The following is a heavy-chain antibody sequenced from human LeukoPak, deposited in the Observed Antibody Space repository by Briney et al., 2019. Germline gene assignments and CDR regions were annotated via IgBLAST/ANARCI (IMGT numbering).Heavy chain of an antibody. V-gene: IGHV3-64*01. CDR2: ISSNGVYT. D-gene: IGHD1-26*01. CDR3: AKDYEPLVGVHRWGDWFDP. J-gene: IGHJ5*02. CDR1: GFTFSTYP. Sequence: GGSLRLSCAASGFTFSTYPMHWVRQAPGEGLEYLSGISSNGVYTYYANSVKGRFTISRDNSKNTLYLQMNSLRAEDTAVYYCAKDYEPLVGVHRWGDWFDPWGQGTLVTVSS.